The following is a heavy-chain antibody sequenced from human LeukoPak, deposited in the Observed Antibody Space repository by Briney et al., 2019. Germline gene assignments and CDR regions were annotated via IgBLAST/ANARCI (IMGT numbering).Heavy chain of an antibody. J-gene: IGHJ3*02. Sequence: PGGSLRLSCAASGFTVSSNYMSWVRQAPGEGLEWVSAISGSGGSTYYADSVKGRFTISRDNSKNTLYLQMNSLRAEDMALYYCAKGRSSGYYWGAFDIWGQGTMVTVSS. V-gene: IGHV3-23*01. CDR1: GFTVSSNY. D-gene: IGHD3-22*01. CDR2: ISGSGGST. CDR3: AKGRSSGYYWGAFDI.